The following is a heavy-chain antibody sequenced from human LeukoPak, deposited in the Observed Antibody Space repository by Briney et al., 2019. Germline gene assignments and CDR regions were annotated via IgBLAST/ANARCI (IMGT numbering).Heavy chain of an antibody. CDR2: ISGSGGST. CDR3: ARGLGIYSSSWNGAFDI. Sequence: PGGSLRLSCAASGFTFSSYGMSWVRQAPGKGLEWVSAISGSGGSTYYADSVKGRFTISRDNAKNSLYLQMNSLRAEDTAVYYCARGLGIYSSSWNGAFDIWGQGTMVTVSS. D-gene: IGHD6-13*01. J-gene: IGHJ3*02. CDR1: GFTFSSYG. V-gene: IGHV3-23*01.